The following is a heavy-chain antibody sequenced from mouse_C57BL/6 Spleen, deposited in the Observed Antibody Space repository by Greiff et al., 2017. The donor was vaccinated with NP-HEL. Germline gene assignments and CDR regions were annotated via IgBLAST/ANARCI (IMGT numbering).Heavy chain of an antibody. V-gene: IGHV1-7*01. J-gene: IGHJ2*01. CDR2: INPSSGYT. CDR3: ARTYYGNLYYFDY. CDR1: AYTFPSYW. Sequence: QVQLQQSGAELAKPGPSVRLSCKPSAYTFPSYWMPWVKQRPGQVLDWIGYINPSSGYTKYNQKFKDKATLTADKSSSTAYMQLSSLTYEDSTVYYCARTYYGNLYYFDYWGQGTTLTVSS. D-gene: IGHD2-10*01.